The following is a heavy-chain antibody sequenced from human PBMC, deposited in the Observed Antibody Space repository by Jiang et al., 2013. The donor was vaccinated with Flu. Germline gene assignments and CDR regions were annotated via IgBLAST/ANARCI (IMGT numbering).Heavy chain of an antibody. D-gene: IGHD3-16*01. CDR1: GFNVSSNY. J-gene: IGHJ4*02. CDR2: IYGDGST. V-gene: IGHV3-66*04. CDR3: ARHLIY. Sequence: GLVQPGGSLRLSCAVSGFNVSSNYISWVRQAPGKGLEWVSLIYGDGSTSFADSVKGRFTISRDNSKNTLYLQMNSLRAEDTAVYYCARHLIYWGQGTLVTVSS.